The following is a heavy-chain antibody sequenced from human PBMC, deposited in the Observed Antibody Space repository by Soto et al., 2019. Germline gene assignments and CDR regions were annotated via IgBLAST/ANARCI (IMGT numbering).Heavy chain of an antibody. CDR1: GESISSSSYY. CDR3: ARQRTTVVTQAYFDY. D-gene: IGHD2-21*02. Sequence: SETLSLTCIVSGESISSSSYYWGWIRQPPGKGLEWIGSIYHSGRTYYNPSLKSRVSISIDTSKNQFSLKLSSVTAAGTALYYCARQRTTVVTQAYFDYWGQGALVTVSS. J-gene: IGHJ4*02. V-gene: IGHV4-39*01. CDR2: IYHSGRT.